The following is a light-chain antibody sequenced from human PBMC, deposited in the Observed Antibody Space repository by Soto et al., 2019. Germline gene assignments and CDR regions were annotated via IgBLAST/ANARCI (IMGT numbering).Light chain of an antibody. CDR3: QSYDSRYVV. Sequence: NFMLTQPHSVSASPGKTVTISCTRSSGSIASNYVQWYQQRPGSSPTTVIYEDNQRPSGVPDRFSGSIDSSSNSASLTISGLKTEDEADYYCQSYDSRYVVFGGGTQLTVL. V-gene: IGLV6-57*01. CDR1: SGSIASNY. CDR2: EDN. J-gene: IGLJ2*01.